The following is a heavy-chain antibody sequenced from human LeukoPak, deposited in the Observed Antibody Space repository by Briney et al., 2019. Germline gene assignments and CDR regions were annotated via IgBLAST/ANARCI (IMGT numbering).Heavy chain of an antibody. V-gene: IGHV3-7*01. Sequence: GGSLRLSCAASGFTFSSYWMRWLRQAPGKGLAWVANIKQDGSEKYYMDSVKGRFTISRDNAKNSLYLQMNSLRAEDTVVYYCAREAYNWNIDVFDIWGQGTMVTVSS. D-gene: IGHD1/OR15-1a*01. CDR2: IKQDGSEK. J-gene: IGHJ3*02. CDR3: AREAYNWNIDVFDI. CDR1: GFTFSSYW.